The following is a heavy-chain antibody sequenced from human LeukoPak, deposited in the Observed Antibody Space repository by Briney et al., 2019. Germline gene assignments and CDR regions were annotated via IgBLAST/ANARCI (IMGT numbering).Heavy chain of an antibody. D-gene: IGHD1/OR15-1a*01. CDR1: GFTFSTYS. V-gene: IGHV3-48*04. CDR3: ARDQGNWNIDY. J-gene: IGHJ4*02. Sequence: GGPLRLSCAASGFTFSTYSMNWVRQAPGKGLEWVSYISSSGTIYYADSVKGRFTISRDNAKNSLYLQMNSLRADDTAMYYCARDQGNWNIDYWGQGTLVTVSS. CDR2: ISSSGTI.